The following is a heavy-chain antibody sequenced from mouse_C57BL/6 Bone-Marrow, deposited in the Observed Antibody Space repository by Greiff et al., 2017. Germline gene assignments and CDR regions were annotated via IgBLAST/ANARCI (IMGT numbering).Heavy chain of an antibody. CDR2: IDPSDSYT. CDR1: GYTFTSYW. Sequence: VQLQQPGAELVRPGTSVKLSCKASGYTFTSYWMHWVKQRPGQGLEWIGVIDPSDSYTNYNQKFKGKATLTVDTSSSTAYMQLSSRTSEDSAVYYCAGSGAYWGQGTLVTVSA. CDR3: AGSGAY. D-gene: IGHD1-1*01. J-gene: IGHJ3*01. V-gene: IGHV1-59*01.